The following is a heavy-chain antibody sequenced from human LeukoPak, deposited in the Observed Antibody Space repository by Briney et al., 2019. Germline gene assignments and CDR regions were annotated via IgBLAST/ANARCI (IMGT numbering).Heavy chain of an antibody. Sequence: GGAVLLSCAASGFSFSRYSMNWGRQAPGKGVEGVSSISRRSSYMYDEDSGKGRFTISRDNSKNTLYLQMSSLRADDTAVYYCAKGAYYDSSGYYYFDYWGQGTLVTVSS. CDR3: AKGAYYDSSGYYYFDY. V-gene: IGHV3-21*04. J-gene: IGHJ4*02. CDR2: ISRRSSYM. D-gene: IGHD3-22*01. CDR1: GFSFSRYS.